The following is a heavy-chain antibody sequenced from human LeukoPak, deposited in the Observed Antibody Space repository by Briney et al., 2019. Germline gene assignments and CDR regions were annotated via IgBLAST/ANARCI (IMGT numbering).Heavy chain of an antibody. J-gene: IGHJ5*02. Sequence: PSETLSLTCTVSGGSISSGGYYWSWIRQHPGKGLEWIGYIYYSGSTYYNPSLKSRVTISVDTSKNQFSLRLNSVTAADTAVYYCARRRRSGIGWFDPWGQGTLVTVSS. D-gene: IGHD1-26*01. CDR2: IYYSGST. CDR3: ARRRRSGIGWFDP. CDR1: GGSISSGGYY. V-gene: IGHV4-31*03.